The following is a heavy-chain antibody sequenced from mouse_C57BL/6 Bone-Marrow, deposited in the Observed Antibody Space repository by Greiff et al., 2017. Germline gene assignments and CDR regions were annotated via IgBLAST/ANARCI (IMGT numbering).Heavy chain of an antibody. J-gene: IGHJ3*01. CDR3: ARGPLYDPWFAY. V-gene: IGHV1-77*01. Sequence: VQLQQSGPELVKPGASVKISCKASGYTFTDYVISWVKQRTGQGLEWIGEIYPGSGSTYYNEKFKGKATLTADKSSNTASMQLSSLTSEDSAVYFCARGPLYDPWFAYWGQGTLVTVSA. D-gene: IGHD2-3*01. CDR2: IYPGSGST. CDR1: GYTFTDYV.